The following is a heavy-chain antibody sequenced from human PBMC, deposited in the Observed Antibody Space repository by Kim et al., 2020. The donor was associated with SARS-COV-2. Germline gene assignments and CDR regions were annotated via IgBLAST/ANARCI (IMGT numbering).Heavy chain of an antibody. Sequence: GGSLRLSCAASGFTFSSYWMHWVRQAPGKGLVWVSRINSDGSSTSYADSVKGRFTISRDNAKNTLYLQMNSLRAEDTAVYYCARDLRIAVAVREGGNYYGMDVWGQGTTVTVSS. J-gene: IGHJ6*02. CDR3: ARDLRIAVAVREGGNYYGMDV. CDR2: INSDGSST. D-gene: IGHD6-19*01. CDR1: GFTFSSYW. V-gene: IGHV3-74*01.